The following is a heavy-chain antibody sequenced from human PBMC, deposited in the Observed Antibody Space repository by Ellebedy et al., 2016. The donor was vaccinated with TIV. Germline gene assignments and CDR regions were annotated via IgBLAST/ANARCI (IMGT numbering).Heavy chain of an antibody. CDR1: GFTFSRYW. V-gene: IGHV3-7*03. CDR2: IRQDGSDK. D-gene: IGHD2-15*01. Sequence: GESLKISCAASGFTFSRYWMNWVRQAPGKGLEWVANIRQDGSDKDYVDSVKGRFTISRDNAKNSLYLQMNSLRAEDTAVYYCARGHCSGSSCLYYYYGMDGWGQGTTVTVAS. CDR3: ARGHCSGSSCLYYYYGMDG. J-gene: IGHJ6*02.